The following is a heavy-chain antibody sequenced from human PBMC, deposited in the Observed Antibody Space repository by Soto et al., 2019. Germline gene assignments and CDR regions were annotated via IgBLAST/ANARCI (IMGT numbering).Heavy chain of an antibody. CDR3: ARANRDYLGSDY. CDR1: GGSISSYY. D-gene: IGHD4-17*01. V-gene: IGHV4-4*07. CDR2: IYTSGST. Sequence: SETLSLTCTVSGGSISSYYWSWIRQPAGKGLEWIGRIYTSGSTNYNPSLKSRVTMSVXXXXXXFXLXLXSXTAAXTAVYDCARANRDYLGSDYWCQGTLGTVSS. J-gene: IGHJ4*02.